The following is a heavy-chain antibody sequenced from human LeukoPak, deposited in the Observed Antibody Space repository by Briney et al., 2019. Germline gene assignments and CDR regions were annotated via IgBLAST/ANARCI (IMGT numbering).Heavy chain of an antibody. D-gene: IGHD2-15*01. J-gene: IGHJ4*02. Sequence: GESLKISCKGSGYSFSSYWIGWVRQMPGKGLEGMGIIYPGDSDTRYSPSFQGQVAISADKSIGTAYLQWSSLKASDTAMYYCARLKPYCSGGSCYLHEFDYWGQGTLVTVSS. CDR3: ARLKPYCSGGSCYLHEFDY. CDR1: GYSFSSYW. CDR2: IYPGDSDT. V-gene: IGHV5-51*01.